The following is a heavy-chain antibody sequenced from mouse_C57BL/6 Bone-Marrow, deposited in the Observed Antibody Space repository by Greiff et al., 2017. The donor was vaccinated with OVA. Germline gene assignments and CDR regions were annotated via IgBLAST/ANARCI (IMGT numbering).Heavy chain of an antibody. D-gene: IGHD2-4*01. J-gene: IGHJ3*01. CDR1: GFTFSDYY. CDR2: ISNGGGST. Sequence: EVKLMESGGGLVQPGGSLKLSCAASGFTFSDYYMYWVRQTPEKRLEWVAYISNGGGSTYYPDTVKGRFTISRDNAKNTRYLQMSRLKSESTAMYYCASPYDYVAGFAYWGQGTLVTVSA. CDR3: ASPYDYVAGFAY. V-gene: IGHV5-12*01.